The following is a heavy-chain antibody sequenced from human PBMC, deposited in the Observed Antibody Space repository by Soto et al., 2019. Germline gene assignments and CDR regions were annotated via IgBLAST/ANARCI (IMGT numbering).Heavy chain of an antibody. CDR3: ARERSSGWEDYYYYYGMDV. CDR1: GFTFSSYW. CDR2: IKQDGSEK. J-gene: IGHJ6*02. D-gene: IGHD6-19*01. Sequence: GGSLRLSCAASGFTFSSYWMSWVRQAPGKGLEWVANIKQDGSEKYYVDSVKGRFTISRDNAKNSLYLQMNSLRAEDTAVYYCARERSSGWEDYYYYYGMDVWGQGTTVTVSS. V-gene: IGHV3-7*05.